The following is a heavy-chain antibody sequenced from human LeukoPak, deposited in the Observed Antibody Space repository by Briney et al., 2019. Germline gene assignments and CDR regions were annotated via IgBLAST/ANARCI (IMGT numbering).Heavy chain of an antibody. Sequence: SETLSLTCAASGYSISSGYYWGWIRQPPGKGLEWIGSIYHSGGTYYNPSLKSRVTISVDTSKNQFSLKLSSVTAADTAVYYCARNNWSTYYYYYYMDVWGKGTTVTVSS. J-gene: IGHJ6*03. CDR1: GYSISSGYY. CDR3: ARNNWSTYYYYYYMDV. D-gene: IGHD1-1*01. V-gene: IGHV4-38-2*01. CDR2: IYHSGGT.